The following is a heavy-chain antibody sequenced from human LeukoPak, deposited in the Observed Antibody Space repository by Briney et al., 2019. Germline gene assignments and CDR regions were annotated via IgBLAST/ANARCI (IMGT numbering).Heavy chain of an antibody. CDR3: ARVPVASWIQLDS. V-gene: IGHV3-53*01. CDR2: IYSGGST. Sequence: GGSLRLSCAASGYTVSSNYMSWVRQAPGKGLEWVSIIYSGGSTYFADSVTGRFTISRDNSKNTLYLQMNSLRAEDTALYYCARVPVASWIQLDSWGQGTLVTVSS. D-gene: IGHD6-13*01. CDR1: GYTVSSNY. J-gene: IGHJ4*02.